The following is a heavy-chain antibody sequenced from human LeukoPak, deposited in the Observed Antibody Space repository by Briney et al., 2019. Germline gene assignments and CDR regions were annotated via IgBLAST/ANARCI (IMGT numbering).Heavy chain of an antibody. D-gene: IGHD6-13*01. V-gene: IGHV3-21*03. CDR1: GFTFSSYS. Sequence: GGSLRLSCAASGFTFSSYSMNWVRQAPGKGLEWVSSISSSSAYIYYADSVKGRFTISRDNAKNSLYLQMNSLKTEDTAVYYCTTGAGTSTPHNYWGQGTLVTVSS. J-gene: IGHJ4*02. CDR3: TTGAGTSTPHNY. CDR2: ISSSSAYI.